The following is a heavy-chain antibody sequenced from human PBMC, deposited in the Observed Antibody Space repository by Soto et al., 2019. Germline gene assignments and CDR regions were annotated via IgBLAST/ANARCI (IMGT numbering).Heavy chain of an antibody. CDR3: AKDLYLDDYGDYVSSYGMDV. Sequence: GGSLRLSCAASGFTFSSYGMHWVRQAPGKGLEWVAVISYDGSNKYYADSVKGRFTISRDNSKNTLYLQMNSLRAEDTAVYYCAKDLYLDDYGDYVSSYGMDVWGQGTTVTVSS. CDR1: GFTFSSYG. V-gene: IGHV3-30*18. D-gene: IGHD4-17*01. CDR2: ISYDGSNK. J-gene: IGHJ6*02.